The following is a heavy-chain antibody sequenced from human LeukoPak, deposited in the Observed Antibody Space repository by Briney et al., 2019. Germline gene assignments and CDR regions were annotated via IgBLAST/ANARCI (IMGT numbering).Heavy chain of an antibody. Sequence: KTSETLSLTCAVYGGSFSGYYWSWIRQPPGKGLEWIGEINHSGSTNYNPSLKSRVTISVDTSKNQFSLKLSSVTAADTAVYYCARRRRYYDSSGYAPRYYYYMDVWGKGTTVTISS. CDR1: GGSFSGYY. D-gene: IGHD3-22*01. V-gene: IGHV4-34*01. CDR3: ARRRRYYDSSGYAPRYYYYMDV. CDR2: INHSGST. J-gene: IGHJ6*03.